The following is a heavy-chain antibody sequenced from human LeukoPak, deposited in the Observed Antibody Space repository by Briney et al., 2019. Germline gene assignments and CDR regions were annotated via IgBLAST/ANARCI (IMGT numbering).Heavy chain of an antibody. D-gene: IGHD3-22*01. CDR1: GYTFTGYY. CDR3: ARGATYYYDSSGYLHYYYYMDV. Sequence: ASVKVSCKASGYTFTGYYMHWVRQAPGQGLEWMGWMNPNSGNTGYAQKFQGRVTITRNTSISTAYMELSSLRSEDTAVYYCARGATYYYDSSGYLHYYYYMDVWGKGTTVTVSS. J-gene: IGHJ6*03. V-gene: IGHV1-8*03. CDR2: MNPNSGNT.